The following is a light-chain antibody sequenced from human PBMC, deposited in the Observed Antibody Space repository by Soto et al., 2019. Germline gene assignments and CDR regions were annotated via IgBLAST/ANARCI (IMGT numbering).Light chain of an antibody. CDR2: DAS. V-gene: IGKV1-5*01. J-gene: IGKJ4*01. Sequence: DIQMTQSPSTLFASVGDKETITCRASQSISSWLAWYQQKPGKAPKLLIYDASSLESGVPSRFSGSGSGTEFTLTISSLQPDDFATYYCQQYNSFVTFGGGTKVDIK. CDR3: QQYNSFVT. CDR1: QSISSW.